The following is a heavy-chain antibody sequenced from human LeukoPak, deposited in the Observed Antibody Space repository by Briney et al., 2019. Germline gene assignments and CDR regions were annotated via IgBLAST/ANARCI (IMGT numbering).Heavy chain of an antibody. D-gene: IGHD3-10*01. Sequence: GGSLRLSCAASGFTVSSNYMSWVRQAPGKGLEWVSVIYSGGSTYYADSVKGRFTISRDNSKNTLYLQMNSLRAEDTAVYYCAKEEEWFGESPFDLWGRGTLVTVSS. CDR2: IYSGGST. V-gene: IGHV3-53*01. CDR1: GFTVSSNY. J-gene: IGHJ2*01. CDR3: AKEEEWFGESPFDL.